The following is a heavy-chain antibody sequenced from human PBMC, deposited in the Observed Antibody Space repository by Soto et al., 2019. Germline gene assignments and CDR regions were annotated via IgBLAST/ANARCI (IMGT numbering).Heavy chain of an antibody. V-gene: IGHV4-39*01. Sequence: PSETLSLTCTVSVVSISNRDYYCGWVRQPPWEGLEWIGSIYYTGTTFYNPSLKSRVTMSVDTSKDQFSLRLDSVNASDTSLYYCVRLWHHTGDFYYSFDLWGQGALVIVS. CDR1: VVSISNRDYY. CDR2: IYYTGTT. D-gene: IGHD2-21*01. CDR3: VRLWHHTGDFYYSFDL. J-gene: IGHJ5*02.